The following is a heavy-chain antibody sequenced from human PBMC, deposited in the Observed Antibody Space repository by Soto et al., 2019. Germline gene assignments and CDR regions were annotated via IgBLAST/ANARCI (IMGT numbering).Heavy chain of an antibody. CDR3: AKDSMGDYYGMDV. V-gene: IGHV3-30*18. J-gene: IGHJ6*01. D-gene: IGHD1-26*01. CDR1: VFNFSIFG. Sequence: RGSLLLPCDSSVFNFSIFGMDWVRQAPGKGLEWVAVIAFDGSKKYYADSVKGRFIISRDNSKNTLFLQMNSLRAEDTAVYYCAKDSMGDYYGMDVWGQGTTVTVSS. CDR2: IAFDGSKK.